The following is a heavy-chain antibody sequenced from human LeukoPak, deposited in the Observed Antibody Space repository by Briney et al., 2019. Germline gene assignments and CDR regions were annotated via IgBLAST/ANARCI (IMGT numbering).Heavy chain of an antibody. CDR3: ARDVTGWSYYDFWSGYPSSTFDY. J-gene: IGHJ4*02. D-gene: IGHD3-3*01. Sequence: PGGSLGLSCAASGFTFSSYWMSWVRQAPGKGLEWVANIKQDGSEKYYVDSVKGRFTISRDNAKNSLYLQMNSLRAEDTAVYYCARDVTGWSYYDFWSGYPSSTFDYWGQGTLVTVSS. CDR1: GFTFSSYW. CDR2: IKQDGSEK. V-gene: IGHV3-7*03.